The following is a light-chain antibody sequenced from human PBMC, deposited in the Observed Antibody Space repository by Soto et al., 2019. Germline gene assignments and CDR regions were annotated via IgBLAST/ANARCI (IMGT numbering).Light chain of an antibody. Sequence: QTVVTQEPSLTVSPGGTVTLTCASSTGAVTSGYYPNWFQQKPGQAPRALICSTSNKHSWTPARFSGSLLGGKAALTLSGVQPEDEAEYYCLLYYGGAQFWVFGGGTKLTVL. J-gene: IGLJ3*02. CDR2: STS. CDR3: LLYYGGAQFWV. CDR1: TGAVTSGYY. V-gene: IGLV7-43*01.